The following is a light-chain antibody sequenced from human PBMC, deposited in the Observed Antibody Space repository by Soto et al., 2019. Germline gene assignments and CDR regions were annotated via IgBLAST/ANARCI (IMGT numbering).Light chain of an antibody. CDR2: GAT. J-gene: IGKJ4*01. CDR3: QQYGSSPST. CDR1: QSVSTSY. V-gene: IGKV3-20*01. Sequence: EIVLTQFPGALSLSPGERATLSCRASQSVSTSYLAWYQQKPGQAPRLLIYGATSWATGIPDRFSGSGSGTDFTLTISRLEPEDFAVYYCQQYGSSPSTFGGGTKVAI.